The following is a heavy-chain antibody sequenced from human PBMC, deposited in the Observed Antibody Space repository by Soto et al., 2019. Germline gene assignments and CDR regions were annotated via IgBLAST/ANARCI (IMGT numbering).Heavy chain of an antibody. J-gene: IGHJ4*02. CDR3: ATRSPAFDF. V-gene: IGHV1-18*01. CDR2: SSTDKGKT. Sequence: QVQLVQSGPEVKKPGVSVKVTCKTSGYTFTSYGISWVRQAPGQGLEWMGWSSTDKGKTNYAQKFQGRVTMTTDTSTSTAYMELRSLRSDDTAVYYCATRSPAFDFWGQGTLVTVSS. CDR1: GYTFTSYG.